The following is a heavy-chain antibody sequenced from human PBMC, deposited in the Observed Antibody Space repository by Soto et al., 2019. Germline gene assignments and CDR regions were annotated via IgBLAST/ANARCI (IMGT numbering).Heavy chain of an antibody. D-gene: IGHD3-22*01. J-gene: IGHJ4*02. CDR2: IYYSGST. Sequence: SETLSLTCTVSGGSISSYYWSWIRQPPGKGLEWIGYIYYSGSTNYNPSLKSRVTISVDTSKNQFSLKLSSVTAADTAVYYCARVGYYDSSGYYWADYWGQGTLVTVSS. CDR1: GGSISSYY. V-gene: IGHV4-59*01. CDR3: ARVGYYDSSGYYWADY.